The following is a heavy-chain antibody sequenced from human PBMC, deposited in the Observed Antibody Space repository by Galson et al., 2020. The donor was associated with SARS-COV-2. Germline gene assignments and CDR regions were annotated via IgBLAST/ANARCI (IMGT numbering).Heavy chain of an antibody. CDR1: GYTFLTYG. CDR2: ISTYNAYT. CDR3: VRDRGYYDSRGYYQTRFYRDV. V-gene: IGHV1-18*01. J-gene: IGHJ4*02. D-gene: IGHD3-22*01. Sequence: ASVKVSCQASGYTFLTYGISWVRQAPGQGLEWMGWISTYNAYTSYAQKFQGRVTMTTDTPTSTVYMDLRSLRSDDTAVYYCVRDRGYYDSRGYYQTRFYRDVWSPGTLVTVA.